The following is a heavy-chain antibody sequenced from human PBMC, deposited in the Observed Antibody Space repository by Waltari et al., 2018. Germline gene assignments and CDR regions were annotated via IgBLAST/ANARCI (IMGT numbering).Heavy chain of an antibody. D-gene: IGHD6-13*01. J-gene: IGHJ4*02. CDR3: ARDSSSAAAGD. CDR1: GFTFNSYW. V-gene: IGHV3-74*01. CDR2: IRGDGTT. Sequence: EVHLVESGGGLVQPGGSLRLSCAASGFTFNSYWMHWVRQAPGKGPLGVARIRGDGTTDYADSLKGRCTISRDNAKNTVYLQMNSLRAEDTAVYYCARDSSSAAAGDWGQGTLVTVSS.